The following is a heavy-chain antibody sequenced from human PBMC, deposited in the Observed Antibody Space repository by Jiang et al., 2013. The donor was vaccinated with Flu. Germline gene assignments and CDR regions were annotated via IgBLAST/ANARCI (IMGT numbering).Heavy chain of an antibody. Sequence: QLLESGGGVVQPGGSLRLSCAASGFTFSSYSMNWVRQAPGKGLEWVSSISSSSSYIYYADSVKGRFTISRDNAKNSLYLQMNSLRAEDTAVYYCASLVVPLQDDAFDIWGQGTMVTVSS. CDR2: ISSSSSYI. CDR3: ASLVVPLQDDAFDI. J-gene: IGHJ3*02. V-gene: IGHV3-21*01. D-gene: IGHD2-8*02. CDR1: GFTFSSYS.